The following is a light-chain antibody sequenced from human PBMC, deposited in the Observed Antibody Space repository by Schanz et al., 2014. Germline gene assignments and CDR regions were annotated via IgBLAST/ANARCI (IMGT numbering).Light chain of an antibody. V-gene: IGKV3-20*01. CDR3: QQHGSSPEALYT. CDR2: AAS. CDR1: QSVSSSN. Sequence: EALLTQSPGTLSLSPGERATLSCRASQSVSSSNLAWYQQKPGQAPRLLIYAASSRATGIPDRFSGSGSGTDFTLTISRLEPEDFAVYYCQQHGSSPEALYTFGQGTKLEIK. J-gene: IGKJ2*01.